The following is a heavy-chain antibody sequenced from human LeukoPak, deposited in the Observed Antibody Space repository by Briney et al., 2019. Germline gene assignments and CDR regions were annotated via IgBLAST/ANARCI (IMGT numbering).Heavy chain of an antibody. D-gene: IGHD6-6*01. CDR3: AKDRYSSSSSSYYYYGMDV. J-gene: IGHJ6*02. CDR2: ISVSGDNT. CDR1: GFTFRNYA. V-gene: IGHV3-23*01. Sequence: GSLRLSCAASGFTFRNYAMSWVRQAPGKGLEWVSGISVSGDNTKYADSVKGRFTISRDNSKNTLFLQMNSLRAEDAAVYYCAKDRYSSSSSSYYYYGMDVWGQGTTVTVSS.